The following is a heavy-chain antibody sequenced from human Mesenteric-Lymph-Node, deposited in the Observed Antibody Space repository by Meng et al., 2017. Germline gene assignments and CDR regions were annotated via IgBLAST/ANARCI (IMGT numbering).Heavy chain of an antibody. CDR1: GGSVSSGNNY. V-gene: IGHV4-30-4*01. D-gene: IGHD1-14*01. CDR3: ARDPTGGEDHQRV. Sequence: QVQLQESGPGLVKPSQTLSLTCTVSGGSVSSGNNYWIWIRQPPGKGLEWIGYIYYSGRTYYNPSLESRVTMSVDNSKNQFSLKLNSMTAADTAVYYCARDPTGGEDHQRVWGQGTLVTVSS. CDR2: IYYSGRT. J-gene: IGHJ4*02.